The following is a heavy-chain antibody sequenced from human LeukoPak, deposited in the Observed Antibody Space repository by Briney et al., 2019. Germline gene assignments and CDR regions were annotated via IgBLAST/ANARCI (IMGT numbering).Heavy chain of an antibody. D-gene: IGHD3-10*01. CDR3: AREVVRFGESGWFDP. CDR1: GGSISSSSYY. Sequence: PSETLSLTCTVSGGSISSSSYYWGWIRQPPGKGLEWIGSIYYSGSTYYNPSLKSRVTISVDTSKNQFSLKLSSVTAADTAVYYCAREVVRFGESGWFDPWGQGTLVTVSS. CDR2: IYYSGST. J-gene: IGHJ5*02. V-gene: IGHV4-39*01.